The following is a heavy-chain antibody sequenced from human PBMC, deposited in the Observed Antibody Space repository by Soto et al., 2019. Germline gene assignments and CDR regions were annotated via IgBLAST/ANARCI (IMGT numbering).Heavy chain of an antibody. D-gene: IGHD3-16*02. J-gene: IGHJ3*02. CDR2: ISYDGSNK. V-gene: IGHV3-30*18. Sequence: GGSLRLSCAASGFTFSSYGMHWVRQAPGKGLEWVAVISYDGSNKYYADSVKGRFTISRDNSKNTLYLQMNSLRAEDTAVYYCAKERLHLGELSLAFDIWGQGTMVTVS. CDR3: AKERLHLGELSLAFDI. CDR1: GFTFSSYG.